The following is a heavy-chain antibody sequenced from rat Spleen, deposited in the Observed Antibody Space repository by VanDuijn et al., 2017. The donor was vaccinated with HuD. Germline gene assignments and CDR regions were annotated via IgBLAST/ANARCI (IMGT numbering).Heavy chain of an antibody. CDR3: ARRTLVSHWYFDF. D-gene: IGHD1-4*01. CDR1: GFTFSDYA. V-gene: IGHV5-17*01. J-gene: IGHJ1*01. Sequence: EAQLVESGGGLVQPGRSLKLSCAASGFTFSDYAMAWVRQAPKKGLEWVATIIYDGSSTYYRDSVKGRFTISRDNAKSTLYLQMDSLRSEDTATYYCARRTLVSHWYFDFWGPGTMVTVSS. CDR2: IIYDGSST.